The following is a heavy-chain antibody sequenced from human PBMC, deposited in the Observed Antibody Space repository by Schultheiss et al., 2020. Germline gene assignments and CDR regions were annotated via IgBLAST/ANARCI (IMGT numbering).Heavy chain of an antibody. V-gene: IGHV4-4*07. J-gene: IGHJ4*02. Sequence: SETLSLTCTVSGGSISSYYWTWIRQPAGKGLEWIGRIYTSGSTNYNPSLKSRVTISVDTSKNQFSLKLNSVTAADTAVYYCARGGDSSNYPFDCWGQGIQVTVSS. CDR3: ARGGDSSNYPFDC. CDR1: GGSISSYY. D-gene: IGHD4-11*01. CDR2: IYTSGST.